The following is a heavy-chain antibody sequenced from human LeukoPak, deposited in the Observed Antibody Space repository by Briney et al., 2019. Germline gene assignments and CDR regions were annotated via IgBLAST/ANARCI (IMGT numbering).Heavy chain of an antibody. Sequence: SETLSLTCTVSGGSISSSSYYWGWIRQPPGKGLEWIGSIYYSGSTYYNPSLKGRVTISVDTSKNQFSLKLSSVTAADTAVYYCAGSGSYLYYFDYWGQGTLVTVSS. CDR1: GGSISSSSYY. J-gene: IGHJ4*02. D-gene: IGHD1-26*01. V-gene: IGHV4-39*01. CDR3: AGSGSYLYYFDY. CDR2: IYYSGST.